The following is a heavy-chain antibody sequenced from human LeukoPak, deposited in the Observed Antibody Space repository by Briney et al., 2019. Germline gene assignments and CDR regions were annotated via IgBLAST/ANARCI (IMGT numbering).Heavy chain of an antibody. CDR3: ARGSPRALRYFDWLPLDY. CDR1: GFIFRRNG. V-gene: IGHV3-33*01. CDR2: IWYDGSKT. J-gene: IGHJ4*02. D-gene: IGHD3-9*01. Sequence: GGSLRLSCAASGFIFRRNGMHWVRQVPGKGLEWVALIWYDGSKTYYADSVKGRFTISRDNSKNTLYLQMNSLRAEDTAVYYCARGSPRALRYFDWLPLDYWGQGTLVTVSS.